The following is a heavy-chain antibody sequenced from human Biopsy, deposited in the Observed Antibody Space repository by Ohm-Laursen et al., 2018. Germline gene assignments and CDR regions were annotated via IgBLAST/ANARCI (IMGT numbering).Heavy chain of an antibody. J-gene: IGHJ2*01. CDR2: VYYTGST. CDR3: ARDRGYYSDRTVPGYFDL. V-gene: IGHV4-59*01. Sequence: SDTLSLTCIVSGDSISSYYWSWIRQPPGKGLQWIGYVYYTGSTDYNPSLQSRVTISVDTSKNHFSLRLRSVTPADTAIYYCARDRGYYSDRTVPGYFDLWGRGILVTVSS. CDR1: GDSISSYY. D-gene: IGHD3-22*01.